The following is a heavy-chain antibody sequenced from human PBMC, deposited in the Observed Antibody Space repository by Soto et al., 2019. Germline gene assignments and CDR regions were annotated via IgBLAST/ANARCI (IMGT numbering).Heavy chain of an antibody. CDR2: INPSGATT. Sequence: QVSLVQSGAEVKKPGASVKVSCKASGYTFTSYYLHWVRQAPGQGLEWMGIINPSGATTTYAQNFQGRVAMTRDTSTSTVYMELSSLRSEDTAVYYCARRDCFSSSCYFKYWGQGTLVTVSS. D-gene: IGHD2-2*01. J-gene: IGHJ4*02. CDR1: GYTFTSYY. CDR3: ARRDCFSSSCYFKY. V-gene: IGHV1-46*01.